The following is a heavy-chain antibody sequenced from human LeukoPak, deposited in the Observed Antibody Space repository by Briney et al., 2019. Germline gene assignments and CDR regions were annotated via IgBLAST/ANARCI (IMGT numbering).Heavy chain of an antibody. D-gene: IGHD3-10*01. V-gene: IGHV3-23*01. Sequence: PGGSLRLSCAAAGFTFSGYAVSWVRQAPGKGLEWVSTISGSGASTYYADSVKGRFTISRGNSKNTLYLQMNSLRAEDTAVYYCAKRDTMIRGLDYWGQGTLVTVSS. J-gene: IGHJ4*02. CDR1: GFTFSGYA. CDR3: AKRDTMIRGLDY. CDR2: ISGSGAST.